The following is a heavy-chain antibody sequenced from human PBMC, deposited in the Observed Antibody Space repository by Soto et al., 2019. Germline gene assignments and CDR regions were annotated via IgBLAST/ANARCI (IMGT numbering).Heavy chain of an antibody. CDR1: GDSVSSNSAA. D-gene: IGHD6-19*01. V-gene: IGHV6-1*01. CDR3: ARDLGGYSSGWYSWFDP. J-gene: IGHJ5*02. CDR2: TYYRSKWYN. Sequence: SQTLSLTCAISGDSVSSNSAAWNWIRQSPSRGLEWLGRTYYRSKWYNDYAVSVKSRITINPDTSKNQFSLQLNSVTPEDTAVYYCARDLGGYSSGWYSWFDPWGQGTLVTSPQ.